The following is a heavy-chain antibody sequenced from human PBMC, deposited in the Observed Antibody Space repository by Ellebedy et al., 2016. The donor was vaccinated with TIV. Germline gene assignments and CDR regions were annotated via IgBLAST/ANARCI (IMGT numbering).Heavy chain of an antibody. CDR3: TKQRGNPLAAYYFDF. J-gene: IGHJ4*02. Sequence: GESLKISCAASGFTFSGYAMSWVRQAPGKGLEWVATISGSASSTYYSDSVKSRFTISRDNSKNTLFLQMTRLRAEDTAIYYCTKQRGNPLAAYYFDFWGQGTLVSVSS. CDR1: GFTFSGYA. D-gene: IGHD7-27*01. CDR2: ISGSASST. V-gene: IGHV3-23*01.